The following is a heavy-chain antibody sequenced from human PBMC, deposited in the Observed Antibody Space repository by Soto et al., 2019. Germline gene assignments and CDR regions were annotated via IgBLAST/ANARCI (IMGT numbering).Heavy chain of an antibody. CDR2: IIPIFGTA. D-gene: IGHD3-3*01. J-gene: IGHJ4*01. CDR1: GGTFSRYA. V-gene: IGHV1-69*13. CDR3: ARSDYYDFRSSYSYFDY. Sequence: SVKVSCKPSGGTFSRYAISWVRQAPGPGLEWMGGIIPIFGTANYAQKFQGRVTITADESTSTAYMELSSLTSDDTAVYYCARSDYYDFRSSYSYFDYWGQGTMVTVSS.